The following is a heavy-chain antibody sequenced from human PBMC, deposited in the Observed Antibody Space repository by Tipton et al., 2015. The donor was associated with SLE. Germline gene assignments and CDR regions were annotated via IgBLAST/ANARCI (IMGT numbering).Heavy chain of an antibody. CDR1: GGPISNFY. J-gene: IGHJ4*02. Sequence: TLSLTCTVPGGPISNFYWSWIRQSTWKGLEWIGRIYTSGNTNYNPSLKSRVTMSVDTSKNQFSLKLSAVTAADTAVYYCARGVPGTFDYWGQGTLVTVSS. CDR2: IYTSGNT. D-gene: IGHD6-19*01. CDR3: ARGVPGTFDY. V-gene: IGHV4-4*07.